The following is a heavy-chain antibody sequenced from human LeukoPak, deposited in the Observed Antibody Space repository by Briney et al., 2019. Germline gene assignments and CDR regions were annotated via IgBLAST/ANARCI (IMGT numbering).Heavy chain of an antibody. V-gene: IGHV1-2*06. CDR3: ARVSRYCSGGSCYSYFDY. CDR2: INPNSGGT. J-gene: IGHJ4*02. D-gene: IGHD2-15*01. Sequence: ASVKVSCKASGYTFTGYYMHWVRQAPGQGLEWMGRINPNSGGTNYAQKFQGRVTMTRDTSISTAYMELSRLRSDDTAVYYCARVSRYCSGGSCYSYFDYWGQGTVVTVSS. CDR1: GYTFTGYY.